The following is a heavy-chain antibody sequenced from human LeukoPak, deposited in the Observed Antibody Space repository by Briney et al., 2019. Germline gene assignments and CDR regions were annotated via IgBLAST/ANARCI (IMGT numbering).Heavy chain of an antibody. Sequence: GESLKISCKGSGYTFTNYWIGCVRQMPGKGLEWIGIIYPGDSDTRYSPSFQGRVTISADKSIITAYLQWSSLRASDTAMYYCARGRQLYYSDYWGQGTLVTVSS. V-gene: IGHV5-51*01. CDR2: IYPGDSDT. D-gene: IGHD5-18*01. J-gene: IGHJ4*02. CDR1: GYTFTNYW. CDR3: ARGRQLYYSDY.